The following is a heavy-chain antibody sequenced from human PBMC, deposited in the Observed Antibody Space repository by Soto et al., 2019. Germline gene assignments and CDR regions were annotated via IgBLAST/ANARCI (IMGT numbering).Heavy chain of an antibody. D-gene: IGHD2-8*01. Sequence: GASVKVSCKASGYTFTSYGISWVRQAPGQGLEWVGWISAYNGNTNYAQKLQGRVTMTTDTSTSTAYMELRSLRSDDTAVYYCARALDGNNGVCYYYFDYWGQGTLVTVSS. CDR2: ISAYNGNT. CDR3: ARALDGNNGVCYYYFDY. J-gene: IGHJ4*02. V-gene: IGHV1-18*04. CDR1: GYTFTSYG.